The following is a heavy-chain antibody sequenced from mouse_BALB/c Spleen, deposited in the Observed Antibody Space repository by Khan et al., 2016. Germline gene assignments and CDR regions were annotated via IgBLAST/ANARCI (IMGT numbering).Heavy chain of an antibody. D-gene: IGHD3-1*01. CDR2: INPDSSTI. V-gene: IGHV4-1*02. Sequence: EVKLLESGGGLVQPGGSLKLSCAASGFDFSRYWMSWVRQAPGKGLEWIGEINPDSSTINYTPSLKDKFIISRDNAKNTLYLQMSKVRSEDTALYYCARRVFGTPSWFVYWGQGTLVTVSA. CDR3: ARRVFGTPSWFVY. J-gene: IGHJ3*01. CDR1: GFDFSRYW.